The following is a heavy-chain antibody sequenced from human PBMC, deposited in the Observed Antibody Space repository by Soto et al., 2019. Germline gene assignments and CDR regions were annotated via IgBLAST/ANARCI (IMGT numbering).Heavy chain of an antibody. D-gene: IGHD2-2*01. V-gene: IGHV3-30*18. CDR2: ISYDGSNK. CDR3: AKALTYCDSPVCYAGTPPPFDT. Sequence: PGGSLRISCAASGFTFSRFGMHLVRQAPGKGLEWVAVISYDGSNKEYADSVKGRFTISRDNSKNTLYLQVSSLRVEDTAFYYCAKALTYCDSPVCYAGTPPPFDTWGLGTLVTVSS. J-gene: IGHJ4*02. CDR1: GFTFSRFG.